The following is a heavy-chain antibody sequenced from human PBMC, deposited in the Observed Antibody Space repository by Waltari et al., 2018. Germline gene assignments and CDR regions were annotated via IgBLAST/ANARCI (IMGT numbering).Heavy chain of an antibody. D-gene: IGHD2-2*01. J-gene: IGHJ3*02. Sequence: QVQLQESGPGLVKPSQTLSLTCTVSGGSISSGDYYWSWIRKPPGKGLEWIGYIYYSGSTYYNPSLKSRVTISVDRSKNQFSLKLSSVTAADTAVYYCARGYCSSTSCLSLDAFDIWGQGTMVTVSS. CDR3: ARGYCSSTSCLSLDAFDI. V-gene: IGHV4-30-4*08. CDR2: IYYSGST. CDR1: GGSISSGDYY.